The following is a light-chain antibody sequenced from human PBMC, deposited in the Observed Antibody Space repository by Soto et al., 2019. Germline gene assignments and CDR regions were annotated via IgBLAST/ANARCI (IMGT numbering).Light chain of an antibody. CDR3: QQYNNWRT. J-gene: IGKJ1*01. CDR2: AAS. CDR1: QSISSW. Sequence: DIQMTQSPSTLSASVGDRVTITCRASQSISSWLAWYQQKPGKAPKLLIYAASSLQSGVPSRFSGSGSGTDFTLTISSLQAEDVAVYYCQQYNNWRTFGQGTKVDI. V-gene: IGKV1-5*01.